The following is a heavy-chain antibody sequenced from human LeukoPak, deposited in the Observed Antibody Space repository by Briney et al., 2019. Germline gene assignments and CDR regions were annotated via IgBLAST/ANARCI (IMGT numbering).Heavy chain of an antibody. Sequence: SETLSLTCTVSGGSISSGGYYWSWIRQHPGKGLEWIGYSYYSGSTYYNPSLKSRVTISVDTSKNQFSLKLSSVTAADTAVYYCARDAHYYDSSGYATSVFDHWGQGTLVTVSS. V-gene: IGHV4-31*03. D-gene: IGHD3-22*01. CDR2: SYYSGST. CDR3: ARDAHYYDSSGYATSVFDH. CDR1: GGSISSGGYY. J-gene: IGHJ4*02.